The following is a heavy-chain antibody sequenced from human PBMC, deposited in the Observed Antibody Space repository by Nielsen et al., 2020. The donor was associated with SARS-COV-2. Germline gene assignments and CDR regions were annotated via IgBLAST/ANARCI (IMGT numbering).Heavy chain of an antibody. CDR1: GFTFSSYG. D-gene: IGHD5-12*01. CDR2: ISYDGSNK. J-gene: IGHJ3*02. CDR3: AREGGYGAFDI. Sequence: GESLKISCAASGFTFSSYGMHWVRQAPGKGLEWVAVISYDGSNKYYADSVKGRFTISRENAKNSLYLQMNSLRAGDTAVYYCAREGGYGAFDIWGQGTMVTVSS. V-gene: IGHV3-30*03.